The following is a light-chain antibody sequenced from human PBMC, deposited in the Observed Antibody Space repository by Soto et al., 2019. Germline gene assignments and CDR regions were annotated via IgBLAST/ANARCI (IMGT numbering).Light chain of an antibody. V-gene: IGKV4-1*01. CDR3: QQYSVSPYP. CDR2: WAS. CDR1: QRVLHRSSNKNF. Sequence: DIVRTQSPDSLAVSLGERATVNCKSSQRVLHRSSNKNFLAWYQQKPGPPPKLLMSWASTRESGVPDRFSGSGSETDFALTIRSFQDEDVAVCFCQQYSVSPYPFGQGDPVQIK. J-gene: IGKJ1*01.